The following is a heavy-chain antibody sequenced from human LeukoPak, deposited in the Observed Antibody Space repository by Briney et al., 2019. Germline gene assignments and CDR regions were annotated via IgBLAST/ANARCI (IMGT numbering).Heavy chain of an antibody. CDR2: ISGAGTGT. V-gene: IGHV3-23*01. J-gene: IGHJ5*02. Sequence: DPGGSLRLSCAASGFTFSSYAMSWVRQAPGKGLEWVSSISGAGTGTYYADSVKGRFTISRDNAKNSLYLQMNSLKAEDTAVYYCARETSTVTTPWFDPWGQGTLVTVSS. CDR3: ARETSTVTTPWFDP. CDR1: GFTFSSYA. D-gene: IGHD4-17*01.